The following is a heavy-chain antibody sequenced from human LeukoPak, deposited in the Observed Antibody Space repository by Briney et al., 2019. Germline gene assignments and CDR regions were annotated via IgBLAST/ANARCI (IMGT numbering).Heavy chain of an antibody. CDR2: INPNTGGT. D-gene: IGHD2-2*01. J-gene: IGHJ4*02. CDR3: ARKASSTYDY. V-gene: IGHV1-2*02. Sequence: ASVKVSCKASGYTFTDHLIHWVRQAPGQGLEWMGWINPNTGGTNYAQKFQGRVTMTGDTSVSAVYMELSSLRSDDTAVYFCARKASSTYDYWGQGTLVTVSS. CDR1: GYTFTDHL.